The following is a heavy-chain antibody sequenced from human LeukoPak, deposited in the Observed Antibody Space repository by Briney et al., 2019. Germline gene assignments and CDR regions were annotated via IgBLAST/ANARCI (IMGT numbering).Heavy chain of an antibody. D-gene: IGHD3-10*01. V-gene: IGHV5-10-1*01. Sequence: GESLKISCTGSGYSFTYWITWVHQMPGKGLEWMGTIDPGYSNMKNYNPSLEGHVTISVDKSINTVYLQWSSLKASDSAMYYCATGGSGGYSHWGQGTLVTVSS. CDR2: IDPGYSNM. CDR1: GYSFTYW. J-gene: IGHJ4*02. CDR3: ATGGSGGYSH.